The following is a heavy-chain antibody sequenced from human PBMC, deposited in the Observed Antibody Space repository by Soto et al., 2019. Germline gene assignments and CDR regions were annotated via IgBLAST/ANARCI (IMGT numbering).Heavy chain of an antibody. V-gene: IGHV4-4*02. J-gene: IGHJ4*02. CDR2: VYHSGRT. CDR1: GGSISSSNW. D-gene: IGHD6-13*01. CDR3: ARVNSSSCLDY. Sequence: QVQLQESGPGLVKSSGTLSLTCAVSGGSISSSNWWSWVRQPPGKGLEWIGEVYHSGRTNYNPSLKGRVTISVDKSKNQFSLKLSSVTAADTDVYYCARVNSSSCLDYWGQGTLVTVSS.